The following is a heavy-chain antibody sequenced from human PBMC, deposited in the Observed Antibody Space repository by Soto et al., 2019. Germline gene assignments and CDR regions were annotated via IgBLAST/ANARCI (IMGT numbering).Heavy chain of an antibody. D-gene: IGHD3-10*01. CDR1: GDTFTNFG. CDR3: ATVLRGVVNWFDP. J-gene: IGHJ5*02. V-gene: IGHV1-18*01. Sequence: HLVQSGPEVQKPGASITVSCKTSGDTFTNFGLSWVRQAPGQGLEWMGWIATYNSNRNYAQKFQGRLTLTTDTSTSTAYMELKSLRYDDTAVYYCATVLRGVVNWFDPWGQGTLVTVSS. CDR2: IATYNSNR.